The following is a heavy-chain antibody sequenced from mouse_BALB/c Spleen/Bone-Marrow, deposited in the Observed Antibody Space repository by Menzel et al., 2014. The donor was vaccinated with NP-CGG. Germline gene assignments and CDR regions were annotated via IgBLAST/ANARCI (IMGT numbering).Heavy chain of an antibody. CDR2: ISSVSSTI. V-gene: IGHV5-17*02. CDR3: TRGGNWDDFDY. J-gene: IGHJ2*01. CDR1: GFAFSSFG. D-gene: IGHD4-1*01. Sequence: EVKLMESGGGLVQPGGSRKLSCAASGFAFSSFGMHWVRQAPEKGLEWVAYISSVSSTIYYADTVKGRFTIPRDNPKNTLFLQMTSLRSEDTAMYYCTRGGNWDDFDYWGQGTTLTFSS.